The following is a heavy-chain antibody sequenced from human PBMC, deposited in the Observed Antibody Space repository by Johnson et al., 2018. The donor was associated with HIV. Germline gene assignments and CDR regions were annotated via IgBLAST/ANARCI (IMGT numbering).Heavy chain of an antibody. CDR2: IKSKTDGGTT. CDR3: VREIQSYGGNFGGAFDI. J-gene: IGHJ3*02. V-gene: IGHV3-15*01. CDR1: GFTFTNAW. Sequence: VQLVESGGGLVKPGGSLRLSCAASGFTFTNAWMTWVRQAPGKGLEWVGRIKSKTDGGTTDYAAPVKGKFSISRDDSKNTLYLQMNSLRAEDTAVYYCVREIQSYGGNFGGAFDIWGQGTMVTVSS. D-gene: IGHD4-23*01.